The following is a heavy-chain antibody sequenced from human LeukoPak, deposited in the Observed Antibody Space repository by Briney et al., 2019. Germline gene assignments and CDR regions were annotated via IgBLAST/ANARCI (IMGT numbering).Heavy chain of an antibody. CDR1: GFTFSSYW. Sequence: PGGSLRLSCAASGFTFSSYWMSWVRQAPGKGLEWVANIKQDGSEKYYVDSVKGRFTISRGNAKNSLYLQMNSLRAEDTAVYYCARDGRYYDSRGYPEPFDYWGQGTLVTVSS. CDR3: ARDGRYYDSRGYPEPFDY. D-gene: IGHD3-22*01. J-gene: IGHJ4*02. CDR2: IKQDGSEK. V-gene: IGHV3-7*01.